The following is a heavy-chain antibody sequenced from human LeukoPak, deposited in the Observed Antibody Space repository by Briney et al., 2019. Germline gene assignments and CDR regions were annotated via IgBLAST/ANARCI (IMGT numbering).Heavy chain of an antibody. CDR3: AREVGDSSGWYKYNWFDP. CDR2: INPNSGGT. Sequence: ASVKVSCKASGYTLTGYYMHWVRQAPGQGLEWMGWINPNSGGTNYAQKFQGRVTMTRDTSISTAYMELSRLRSYDTAVYYCAREVGDSSGWYKYNWFDPWGQGTLVTVSS. J-gene: IGHJ5*02. V-gene: IGHV1-2*02. D-gene: IGHD6-19*01. CDR1: GYTLTGYY.